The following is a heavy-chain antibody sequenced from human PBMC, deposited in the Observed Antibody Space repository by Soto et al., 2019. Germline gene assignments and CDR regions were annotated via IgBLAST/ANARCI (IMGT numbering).Heavy chain of an antibody. Sequence: SVKVSCKASGGTFSIHAISCVLQSPLQGLEWMGGIIPMFATPNYAEKFQGRLSITADESTTTVYMQLSSLRSQDTAVYYCARQFDYDSSGHYYAYWGQGTLVTVSS. V-gene: IGHV1-69*13. D-gene: IGHD3-22*01. CDR2: IIPMFATP. J-gene: IGHJ4*02. CDR1: GGTFSIHA. CDR3: ARQFDYDSSGHYYAY.